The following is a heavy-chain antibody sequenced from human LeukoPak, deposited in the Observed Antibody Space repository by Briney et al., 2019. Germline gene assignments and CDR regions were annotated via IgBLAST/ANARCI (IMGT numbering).Heavy chain of an antibody. V-gene: IGHV3-7*01. Sequence: PGGSLRLSCAASGFTFSSYWMSWVRKAPGKGLEWVANIKQDGSEKYYVDSVKGRFTISRDNAKNSLYLQMNSLRAEDTAVYYCARALAGKLDPSSYYYGMDVWGQGTTVTVSS. CDR1: GFTFSSYW. CDR3: ARALAGKLDPSSYYYGMDV. CDR2: IKQDGSEK. D-gene: IGHD6-19*01. J-gene: IGHJ6*02.